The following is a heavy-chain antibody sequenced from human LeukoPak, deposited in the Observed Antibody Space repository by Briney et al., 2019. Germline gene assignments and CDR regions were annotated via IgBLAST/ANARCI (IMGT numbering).Heavy chain of an antibody. Sequence: GGSLRLSCAASPGITFSDYWMNWLRQAPGKGLEWVAIIRQDGREKLYLDSVKGRFTISRDNAKSSVYLQINSLRAEDTAVYYCVGGIGWQPDYWGQRALVTVSS. CDR1: PGITFSDYW. CDR3: VGGIGWQPDY. J-gene: IGHJ4*02. V-gene: IGHV3-7*03. CDR2: IRQDGREK. D-gene: IGHD6-19*01.